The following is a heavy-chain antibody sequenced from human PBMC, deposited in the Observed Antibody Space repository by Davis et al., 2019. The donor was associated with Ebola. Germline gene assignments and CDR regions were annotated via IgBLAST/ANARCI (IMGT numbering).Heavy chain of an antibody. J-gene: IGHJ6*02. CDR1: GGSISSSSYY. CDR3: ARVAHYDFWSGYWGGMDV. CDR2: INHSGST. V-gene: IGHV4-39*07. D-gene: IGHD3-3*01. Sequence: GSLRLSCTVSGGSISSSSYYWGWIRQPPGKGLEWIGEINHSGSTNCNPSLKSRVTISVDTSKNQFSLKLSSVTAADTAVYYCARVAHYDFWSGYWGGMDVWGQGTTVTVSS.